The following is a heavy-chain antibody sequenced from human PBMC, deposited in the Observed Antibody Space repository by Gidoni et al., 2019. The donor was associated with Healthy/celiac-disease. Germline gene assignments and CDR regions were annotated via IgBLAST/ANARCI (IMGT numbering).Heavy chain of an antibody. D-gene: IGHD6-13*01. CDR3: ARDTRSGIAAAGSPLGLEY. CDR2: IWYDGSNK. CDR1: GFTFSSYG. Sequence: QVQLVQSGGGVVQPGRSLRLSCAASGFTFSSYGTHWVRQAPGKGLEWGAVIWYDGSNKYYADSVKGRFTISRDNSKNTLYLQMNSLRAEDTAVYYCARDTRSGIAAAGSPLGLEYWGQGTLVTVSS. J-gene: IGHJ4*02. V-gene: IGHV3-33*01.